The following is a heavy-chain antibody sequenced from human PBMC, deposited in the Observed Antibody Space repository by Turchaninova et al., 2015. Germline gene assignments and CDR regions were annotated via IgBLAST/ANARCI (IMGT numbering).Heavy chain of an antibody. CDR3: VRGFKGNWNGLDY. J-gene: IGHJ4*02. V-gene: IGHV4-34*01. CDR2: INHSGGT. CDR1: GGAFSGYF. Sequence: QVQLQQWGAGLLKPSATLSLPCAVYGGAFSGYFWSWIPQPPGKGLEWIGEINHSGGTNYNPSLKSRVTISVDASKKQLSLKLSSVTAADTAVYYCVRGFKGNWNGLDYWGQGTLVTVSS. D-gene: IGHD1-1*01.